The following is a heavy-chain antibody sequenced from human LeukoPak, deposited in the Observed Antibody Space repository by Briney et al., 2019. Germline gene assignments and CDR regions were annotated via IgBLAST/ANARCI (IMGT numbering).Heavy chain of an antibody. CDR2: ISSSSTYI. CDR3: AREFYGDYNDAFDI. CDR1: GFTFNSHT. D-gene: IGHD4-17*01. Sequence: GGSLRLSCAASGFTFNSHTMNWVRQAPGKGLEWVSSISSSSTYIYYVDSVKGRFTISRDNAKNSLYLQMNSLRAEDTAVYYCAREFYGDYNDAFDIWGQGTMVTVSS. V-gene: IGHV3-21*01. J-gene: IGHJ3*02.